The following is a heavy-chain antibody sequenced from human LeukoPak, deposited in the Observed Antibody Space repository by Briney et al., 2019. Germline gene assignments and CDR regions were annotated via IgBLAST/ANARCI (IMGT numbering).Heavy chain of an antibody. Sequence: AASVKVSCKASGYTFTGYYMHWVRQAPGQGLEWMGWINPNSGGTNYAQKFQGRVTMTRDTSISTAYMELSRLRSDDTAVYYCARDPYSSSWYPFAYWGQGTLVTVSS. CDR3: ARDPYSSSWYPFAY. D-gene: IGHD6-13*01. CDR2: INPNSGGT. J-gene: IGHJ4*02. V-gene: IGHV1-2*02. CDR1: GYTFTGYY.